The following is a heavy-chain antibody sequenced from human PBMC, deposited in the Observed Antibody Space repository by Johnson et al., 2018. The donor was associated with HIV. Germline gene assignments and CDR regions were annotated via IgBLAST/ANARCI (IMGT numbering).Heavy chain of an antibody. CDR2: ISSSGSTI. V-gene: IGHV3-11*04. CDR1: GLTFSDYY. J-gene: IGHJ3*02. D-gene: IGHD1-26*01. Sequence: QVQLVESGGGVVRPGGSLRLSCVASGLTFSDYYMTWIRQAPRKGLEWVSYISSSGSTIYYADSVKGRFTISRDNAKNSLYLQMNSLRAEDTAVYYCARERGEGGSYYSFRRDAFDIWGQGTMVTVSS. CDR3: ARERGEGGSYYSFRRDAFDI.